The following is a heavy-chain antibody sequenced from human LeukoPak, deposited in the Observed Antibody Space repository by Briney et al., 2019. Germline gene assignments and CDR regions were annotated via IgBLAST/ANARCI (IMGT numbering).Heavy chain of an antibody. CDR3: TTGAVYYDYVWGSYHVY. CDR2: IKSKTDGGTT. V-gene: IGHV3-15*01. Sequence: SGGSLRLSCAASGFTFSNAWMSWARQAPGKGLEWVGRIKSKTDGGTTDYAAPVKGRFTISRDDSKNTLYLQMNSLKTEDTAVYYCTTGAVYYDYVWGSYHVYWGQGTLVTVSS. CDR1: GFTFSNAW. J-gene: IGHJ4*02. D-gene: IGHD3-16*02.